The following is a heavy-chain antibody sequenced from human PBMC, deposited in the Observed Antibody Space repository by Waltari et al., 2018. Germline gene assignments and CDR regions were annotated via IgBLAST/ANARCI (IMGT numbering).Heavy chain of an antibody. CDR3: ARGATMAPDNYY. V-gene: IGHV3-72*01. CDR1: GFTFSDHY. Sequence: EVQLVESGGGLVQPGGSLRLSCAASGFTFSDHYMDWVRQAPGRGLEWVGRTRNKAKSYTTEYAASVRGRFTISRDDLKNSLYLQMNSLKTEDTAVYFCARGATMAPDNYY. D-gene: IGHD5-12*01. CDR2: TRNKAKSYTT. J-gene: IGHJ6*01.